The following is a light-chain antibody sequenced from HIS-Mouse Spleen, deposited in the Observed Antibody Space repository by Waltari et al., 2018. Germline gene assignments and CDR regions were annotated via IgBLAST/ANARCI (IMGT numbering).Light chain of an antibody. CDR1: SSDVGGYNY. Sequence: QSALTQPASVSGSPGQSITISCTGTSSDVGGYNYVSWYQQHPGKAPKLMIYDVSNRPSGFSNRLSGSKSGNTASLTISGLQAEDEADYYCSSYTSSSTPGWVFGGGTKLTVL. CDR3: SSYTSSSTPGWV. CDR2: DVS. J-gene: IGLJ3*02. V-gene: IGLV2-14*03.